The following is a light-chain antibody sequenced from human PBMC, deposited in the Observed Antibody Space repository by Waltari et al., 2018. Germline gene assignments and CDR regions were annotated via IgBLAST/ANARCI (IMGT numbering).Light chain of an antibody. CDR2: VNSDGST. CDR1: SGHSSNV. Sequence: QLVLTQSPSASASLGASVKLTCTLSSGHSSNVIAWLQQQPEKGPRYLMKVNSDGSTSKGDEIPDRFSGSTSGAERYLTISSVQPEDEADYYCQTGGHGTWVFGGGTKLTVL. CDR3: QTGGHGTWV. V-gene: IGLV4-69*01. J-gene: IGLJ3*02.